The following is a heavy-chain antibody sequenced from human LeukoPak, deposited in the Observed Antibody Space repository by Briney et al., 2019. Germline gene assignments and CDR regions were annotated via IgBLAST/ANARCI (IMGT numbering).Heavy chain of an antibody. CDR2: IIPIFGTA. J-gene: IGHJ1*01. D-gene: IGHD1-14*01. V-gene: IGHV1-69*13. CDR3: ARDGGTFSAEYFQH. Sequence: SAKVSCKASGGTFSSYAISWVRQAPGQGLEWMGGIIPIFGTANYAQKFQGRVTITVDESTSTAYMELSSLRSEDTAVYYCARDGGTFSAEYFQHWGQGTLVTVSS. CDR1: GGTFSSYA.